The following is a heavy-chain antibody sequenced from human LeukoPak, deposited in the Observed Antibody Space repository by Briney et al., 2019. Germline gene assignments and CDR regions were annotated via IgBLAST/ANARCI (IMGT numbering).Heavy chain of an antibody. Sequence: SETLSLTCTVFGYSISSGYYWGWIRQPPGKGLEWIGSIYHSGTTYYDPSLKSRVTISVDTSKNQISLRLTSVTAADTALYYCARDNPSGYTYGYEHYFYYIDVWGKGTTVTVSS. D-gene: IGHD5-18*01. CDR3: ARDNPSGYTYGYEHYFYYIDV. V-gene: IGHV4-38-2*02. CDR1: GYSISSGYY. CDR2: IYHSGTT. J-gene: IGHJ6*03.